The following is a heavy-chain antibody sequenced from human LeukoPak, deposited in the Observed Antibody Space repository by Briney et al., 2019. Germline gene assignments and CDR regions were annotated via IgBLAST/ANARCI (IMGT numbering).Heavy chain of an antibody. Sequence: SETLSLTCGVSGGSISTTNWWTWVRQPPAEGLEWIMVVHLSGRTHYNPSLESRVTMPVDTSGNHTSLPLTSVTAADTAVYYCAREGGPYRPLDYSGQGTMVTVSS. CDR2: VHLSGRT. J-gene: IGHJ4*02. CDR1: GGSISTTNW. CDR3: AREGGPYRPLDY. V-gene: IGHV4-4*02. D-gene: IGHD2-15*01.